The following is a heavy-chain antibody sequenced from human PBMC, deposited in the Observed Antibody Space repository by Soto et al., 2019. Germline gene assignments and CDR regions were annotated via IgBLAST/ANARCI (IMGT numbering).Heavy chain of an antibody. CDR3: ARGLWGGGGYMYYLDH. V-gene: IGHV4-39*01. D-gene: IGHD3-22*01. Sequence: SETLSLTCTVSGGSISSSSYYWGWIRQPPGKGLEWIGSIYYSGYTYYNPSLKSRVTISGDTSKNEISLKMTSVTAGDTAVYNCARGLWGGGGYMYYLDHWGQGILVTVSS. CDR1: GGSISSSSYY. J-gene: IGHJ4*02. CDR2: IYYSGYT.